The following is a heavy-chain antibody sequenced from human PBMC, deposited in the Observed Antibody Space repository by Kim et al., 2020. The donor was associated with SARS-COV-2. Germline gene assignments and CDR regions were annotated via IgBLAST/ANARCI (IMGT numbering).Heavy chain of an antibody. V-gene: IGHV3-48*03. CDR3: ARDYDYWSGYFSNWFDL. CDR1: GFSVSKYE. D-gene: IGHD3-3*01. CDR2: MNSGGDAK. J-gene: IGHJ5*02. Sequence: GGSLRLSCAASGFSVSKYEMNWVRQSPGKGLEWVSYMNSGGDAKWYADSVKGRFTIYKDNAENSLHLQMNSLRVEDTAVYYCARDYDYWSGYFSNWFDL.